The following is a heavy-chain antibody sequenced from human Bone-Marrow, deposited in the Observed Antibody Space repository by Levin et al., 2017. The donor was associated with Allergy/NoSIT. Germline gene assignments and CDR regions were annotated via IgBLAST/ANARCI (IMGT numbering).Heavy chain of an antibody. CDR2: ISYDGTNK. CDR3: AKSHGVIPVGILGFGPKKLTYYYYGMDV. CDR1: GFTFSTYG. V-gene: IGHV3-30*18. D-gene: IGHD2-2*02. J-gene: IGHJ6*02. Sequence: PGGSLRLSCEASGFTFSTYGMHWVRQAPGKGLEWVAVISYDGTNKYYADSVMGRFTISRDNSMHTLSLQMRSLRAEDTAVYYCAKSHGVIPVGILGFGPKKLTYYYYGMDVWGQGTTVTVSS.